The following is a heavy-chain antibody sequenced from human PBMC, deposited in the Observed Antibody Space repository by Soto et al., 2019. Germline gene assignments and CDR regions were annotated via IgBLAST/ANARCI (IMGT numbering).Heavy chain of an antibody. Sequence: GASVKVSCKASGYTFTGYYMHWVRQTPGQGLEWMGWINPNSGGTNYAQKFQGWVTMTRDTSISTAYMELSRLRSDDTAVYYCARLLASGAYYDFWSGYSGWFDPWGQGTLVTVSS. CDR2: INPNSGGT. V-gene: IGHV1-2*04. CDR1: GYTFTGYY. CDR3: ARLLASGAYYDFWSGYSGWFDP. J-gene: IGHJ5*02. D-gene: IGHD3-3*01.